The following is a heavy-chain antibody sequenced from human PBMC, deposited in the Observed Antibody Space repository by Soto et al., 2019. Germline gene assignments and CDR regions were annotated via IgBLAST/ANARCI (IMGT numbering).Heavy chain of an antibody. V-gene: IGHV3-30*18. CDR2: ISYDGSNK. CDR1: GFTFSSYG. J-gene: IGHJ4*02. Sequence: GGSLRLSCAASGFTFSSYGMHWVRQAPGKGLEWVAVISYDGSNKYYADSVKGRFTISRDNSKNTLYLQMNSLRAEDTAVYYCANSSFDYWGQGILVTVSS. CDR3: ANSSFDY.